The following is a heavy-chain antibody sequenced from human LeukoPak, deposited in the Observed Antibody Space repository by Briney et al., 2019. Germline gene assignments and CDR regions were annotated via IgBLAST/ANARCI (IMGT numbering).Heavy chain of an antibody. V-gene: IGHV4-39*01. CDR2: IYYSGST. CDR3: ARHKGSGSWDFDL. D-gene: IGHD2-15*01. J-gene: IGHJ2*01. Sequence: SETLSLTCTVSGGSISSSSYYWGWIRQPPGKGLEWIGSIYYSGSTYYNPSLKSRVTISVDTSKNQFSLKLSSVTAADTAVYYCARHKGSGSWDFDLWGRGTLVTVSS. CDR1: GGSISSSSYY.